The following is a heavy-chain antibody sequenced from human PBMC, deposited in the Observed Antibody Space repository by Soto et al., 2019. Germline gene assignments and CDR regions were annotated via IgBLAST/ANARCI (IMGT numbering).Heavy chain of an antibody. CDR3: AKGGAIVAAGTRVYLYNAMDV. J-gene: IGHJ6*02. D-gene: IGHD1-26*01. CDR1: GYTFTGYY. Sequence: QVPLVQSGTEVKRPGDSVKVSCKASGYTFTGYYVHWVRQAPGQGLEWMGWINPNSGDTYLAQRFQGRVTMNRDTSIGTAYMERRGLTSDDTAEYYCAKGGAIVAAGTRVYLYNAMDVGGQGTTVTVSS. V-gene: IGHV1-2*02. CDR2: INPNSGDT.